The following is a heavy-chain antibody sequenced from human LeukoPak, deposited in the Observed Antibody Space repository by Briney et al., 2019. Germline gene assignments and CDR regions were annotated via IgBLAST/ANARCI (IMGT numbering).Heavy chain of an antibody. CDR3: ARVGDDCSSTSCLHNYYYYYYMDV. CDR1: GFTFSSYG. D-gene: IGHD2-2*01. Sequence: GGSLRLSCAASGFTFSSYGMHWVRQAPGKGLEWVAFIRYDGSNKYYADSVKGRFTISRDNSKNTLYLQMNSLRAEDTAVYYCARVGDDCSSTSCLHNYYYYYYMDVWGKGTTVTVSS. J-gene: IGHJ6*03. CDR2: IRYDGSNK. V-gene: IGHV3-30*02.